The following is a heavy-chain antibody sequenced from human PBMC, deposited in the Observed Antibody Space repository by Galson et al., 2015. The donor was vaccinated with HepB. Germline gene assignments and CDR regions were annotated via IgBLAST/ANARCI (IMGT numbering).Heavy chain of an antibody. D-gene: IGHD3-10*01. V-gene: IGHV3-15*07. CDR3: STKHGLGTSYDWYYFDY. Sequence: SLRLSCAASGFTFSNAWMNWVRQAPGKGLEWVGRIKSRADGETIDYAAPVKGRFTISRDDSQNTLYLQMNSLETEDTAVYFCSTKHGLGTSYDWYYFDYWGQGALVTVSS. CDR1: GFTFSNAW. CDR2: IKSRADGETI. J-gene: IGHJ4*02.